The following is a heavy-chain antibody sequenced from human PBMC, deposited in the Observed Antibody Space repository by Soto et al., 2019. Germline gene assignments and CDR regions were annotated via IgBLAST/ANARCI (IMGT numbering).Heavy chain of an antibody. D-gene: IGHD4-4*01. CDR1: GGSISSSSYY. J-gene: IGHJ4*02. V-gene: IGHV4-39*01. CDR2: IYYSGST. Sequence: SETLSLTYTVSGGSISSSSYYWGWIRQPPGKGLEWIGSIYYSGSTYYNPSLKSRVTISVDTSKNQFSLKLSSVTAADTAVYYCASLEYYRQTDYWGQGTLVTVSS. CDR3: ASLEYYRQTDY.